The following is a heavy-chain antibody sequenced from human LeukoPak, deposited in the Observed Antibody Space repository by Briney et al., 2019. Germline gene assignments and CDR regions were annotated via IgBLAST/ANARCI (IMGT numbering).Heavy chain of an antibody. CDR2: INWNGGST. CDR1: GFTFDDYG. J-gene: IGHJ4*02. D-gene: IGHD6-19*01. Sequence: GGSLRLSCAASGFTFDDYGMSWVRQAPGKGLEWVSRINWNGGSTGYADSVKSRFNISRDNAKNSLYLQMNSLRAEDTALYHCARNSGWGPLYYFDYWGQGTLVTVSS. V-gene: IGHV3-20*01. CDR3: ARNSGWGPLYYFDY.